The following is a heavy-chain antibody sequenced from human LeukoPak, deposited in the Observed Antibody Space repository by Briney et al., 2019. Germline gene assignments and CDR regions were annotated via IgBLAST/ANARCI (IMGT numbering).Heavy chain of an antibody. J-gene: IGHJ4*02. Sequence: SETLSLTCTVSGGSISSFFWSWIRQPPEKGLEWIGYVHSSGSTKYNPSLKSRLIISVDMSKNQFSLKLRSVSVADTAVYYCARLAPGNYDILTGDPKVVFDYWGQGALVTVSS. V-gene: IGHV4-59*01. CDR1: GGSISSFF. CDR3: ARLAPGNYDILTGDPKVVFDY. D-gene: IGHD3-9*01. CDR2: VHSSGST.